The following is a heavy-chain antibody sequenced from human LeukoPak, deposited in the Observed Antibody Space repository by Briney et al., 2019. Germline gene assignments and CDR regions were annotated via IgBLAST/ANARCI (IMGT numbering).Heavy chain of an antibody. D-gene: IGHD2-15*01. Sequence: GGSLRPSCAASGFTFSSYWMSWVRQAPGKGLEWVANIKQDGSEKYYVDSVKGRFTISRDNAKNSLYLQMNSLRAEDTAVYHCARDFVYCSGGSCYSGDWYYFDYWGQGTLVTVSS. J-gene: IGHJ4*02. V-gene: IGHV3-7*01. CDR1: GFTFSSYW. CDR2: IKQDGSEK. CDR3: ARDFVYCSGGSCYSGDWYYFDY.